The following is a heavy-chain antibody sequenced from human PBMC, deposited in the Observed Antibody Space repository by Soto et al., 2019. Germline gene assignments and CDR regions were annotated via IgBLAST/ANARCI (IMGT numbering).Heavy chain of an antibody. D-gene: IGHD4-17*01. J-gene: IGHJ6*03. V-gene: IGHV3-9*01. Sequence: EGQLVESGGDLVQPGRSLTLSCAASGFIFKDYAMNWVREAPGRGLEWVSGISWNGGTVNYVDSVKGRFTISRDNARDFLYLQLTFLRPDDTALYYCVRGWDGSVTSHLDVWGKGTTVTVSS. CDR1: GFIFKDYA. CDR3: VRGWDGSVTSHLDV. CDR2: ISWNGGTV.